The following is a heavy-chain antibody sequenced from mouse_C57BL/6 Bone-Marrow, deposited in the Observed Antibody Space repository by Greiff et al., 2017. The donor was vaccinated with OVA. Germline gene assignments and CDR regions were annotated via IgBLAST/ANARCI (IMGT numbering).Heavy chain of an antibody. CDR2: INPSSGYT. J-gene: IGHJ3*01. Sequence: QVQLQESGAELARPGASVKLSCKASGYTFTSYTMHWVKQRPGQGLEWIGYINPSSGYTQYNQKFKDKATLTADKSSSTAYMQLSSLTSEDAAVGYCAREDGSWFAYWDRGTGVTVSA. CDR1: GYTFTSYT. V-gene: IGHV1-4*01. D-gene: IGHD1-1*02. CDR3: AREDGSWFAY.